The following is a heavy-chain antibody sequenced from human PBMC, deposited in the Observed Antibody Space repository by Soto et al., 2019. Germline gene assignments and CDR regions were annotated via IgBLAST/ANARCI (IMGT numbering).Heavy chain of an antibody. D-gene: IGHD4-17*01. CDR2: ITPSSGST. CDR1: GYTFTTYY. J-gene: IGHJ4*02. Sequence: QVQLVQSGAEVKNPGASVKISCKASGYTFTTYYMHWLRQARGQGLEWMGIITPSSGSTRYEQKFQDRVTMTRDTSTSTVYMELGSLRSEDTAVYYFARAVSTKTAPIDYWGQGTLVTVSS. CDR3: ARAVSTKTAPIDY. V-gene: IGHV1-46*01.